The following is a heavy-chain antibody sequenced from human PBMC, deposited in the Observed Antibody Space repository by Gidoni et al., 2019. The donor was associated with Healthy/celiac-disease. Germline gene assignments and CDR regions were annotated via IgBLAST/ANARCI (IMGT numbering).Heavy chain of an antibody. CDR1: GFTFSDYY. CDR2: ISSSGSTI. J-gene: IGHJ4*02. CDR3: ARVSMISFGLFGEAFDY. D-gene: IGHD3-10*01. Sequence: QLVESGGGLVKPGGSLRLSCAASGFTFSDYYMSWIRQAPGKGLEWISYISSSGSTIYYADSVKGRFTISRDNAKNSLFLQMSSLRAEDTAIYYCARVSMISFGLFGEAFDYWGQGTLVTVSS. V-gene: IGHV3-11*01.